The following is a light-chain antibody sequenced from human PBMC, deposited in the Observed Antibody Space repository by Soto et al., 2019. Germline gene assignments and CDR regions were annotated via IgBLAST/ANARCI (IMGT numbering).Light chain of an antibody. CDR1: SGHSNYV. Sequence: QLVLTQSPSASASLGASVKLTCTLSSGHSNYVVAWHQQQPEKGPRYLMKVDSDGSHNKADGIPDRFSGSSSGAERYLTISSLQSEDEADYYCQTWGTGIHVFGTGTKLTVL. CDR3: QTWGTGIHV. V-gene: IGLV4-69*01. J-gene: IGLJ1*01. CDR2: VDSDGSH.